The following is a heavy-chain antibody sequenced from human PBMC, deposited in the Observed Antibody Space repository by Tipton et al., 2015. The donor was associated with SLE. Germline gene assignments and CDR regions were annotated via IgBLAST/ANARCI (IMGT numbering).Heavy chain of an antibody. CDR1: GFTFSSYA. CDR2: ISYDGSKK. V-gene: IGHV3-30*04. J-gene: IGHJ6*03. Sequence: RSLRLSCAASGFTFSSYAMHWVRQAPGKGLEWVAVISYDGSKKYYADSVKGRFTISRDNSKNTLYLQMQMNSLRAEDTAVYYCARRGKMAVGRGDYYMDVWGKGTTVTVSS. CDR3: ARRGKMAVGRGDYYMDV. D-gene: IGHD5-24*01.